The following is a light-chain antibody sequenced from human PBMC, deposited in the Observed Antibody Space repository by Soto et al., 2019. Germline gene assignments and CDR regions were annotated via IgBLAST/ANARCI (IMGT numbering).Light chain of an antibody. J-gene: IGLJ7*01. V-gene: IGLV2-14*01. CDR2: EVT. CDR1: SGDVGGYNY. CDR3: SSYTSSSTLVV. Sequence: QSVLTQPASVSGSPGQSITISCTGTSGDVGGYNYVSWYQHHPGKVPKLMIYEVTNRPSGVSNRFSGSKSGNTASLTISGLQAEDEADYYCSSYTSSSTLVVFGGGTQLTVL.